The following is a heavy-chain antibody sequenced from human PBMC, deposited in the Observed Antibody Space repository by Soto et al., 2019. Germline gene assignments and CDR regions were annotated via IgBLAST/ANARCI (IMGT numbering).Heavy chain of an antibody. V-gene: IGHV3-48*02. CDR1: GFIFNMYS. J-gene: IGHJ1*01. D-gene: IGHD1-20*01. Sequence: PGGSLRLSCAASGFIFNMYSMNWVRQAPGKGLEWLSYISSDSVTIYYADSVRGRFTIFRDNAKNSLYLQMNSLRDEDTAVYYCAREDIPCNINFAHWGQGSLVTVS. CDR3: AREDIPCNINFAH. CDR2: ISSDSVTI.